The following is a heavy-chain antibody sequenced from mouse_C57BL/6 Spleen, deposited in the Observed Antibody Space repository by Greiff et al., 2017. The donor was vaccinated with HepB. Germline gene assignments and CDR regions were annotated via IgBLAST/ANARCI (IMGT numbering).Heavy chain of an antibody. CDR3: AKGGDYDEGYAMDY. J-gene: IGHJ4*01. D-gene: IGHD2-4*01. CDR1: GFSLTSYG. V-gene: IGHV2-5*01. Sequence: QVQLQQSGPGLVQPSQTLSITCTVSGFSLTSYGVHWVGQSPGKGLEWLGVILRGGSTDYNAAFLSRLSITNDNSKSQVFFKMNSLQADDTDIYYCAKGGDYDEGYAMDYGGQETSVTVFS. CDR2: ILRGGST.